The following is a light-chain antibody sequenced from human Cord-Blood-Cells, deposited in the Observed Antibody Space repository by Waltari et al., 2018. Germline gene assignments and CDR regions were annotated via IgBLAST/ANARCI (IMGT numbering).Light chain of an antibody. CDR3: CSYAGSDAVV. J-gene: IGLJ2*01. CDR1: SSDVGGYNY. Sequence: QSALTQPRSVSGSPGQSVTISCTGTSSDVGGYNYVSWYQQHPGKAPKHLIYDGSKRPTGVRARVAGPKCDNTASRAMAGLQAEDEADYDCCSYAGSDAVVFGGGTKLTVL. CDR2: DGS. V-gene: IGLV2-11*01.